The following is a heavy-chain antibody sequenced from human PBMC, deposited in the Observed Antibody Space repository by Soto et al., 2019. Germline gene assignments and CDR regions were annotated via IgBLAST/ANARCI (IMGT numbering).Heavy chain of an antibody. J-gene: IGHJ4*02. CDR3: ARPSSHYYDSSGYTPAPFDY. CDR1: GGSISSSSYY. D-gene: IGHD3-22*01. CDR2: IYYSGST. V-gene: IGHV4-39*01. Sequence: SETLSLTCTVSGGSISSSSYYWGWIRQPPGKGLEWIGSIYYSGSTYYNPSLKSRVTISVDTSKNQFSLKLSSVTAADTAVYYCARPSSHYYDSSGYTPAPFDYWGQGTLVTVSS.